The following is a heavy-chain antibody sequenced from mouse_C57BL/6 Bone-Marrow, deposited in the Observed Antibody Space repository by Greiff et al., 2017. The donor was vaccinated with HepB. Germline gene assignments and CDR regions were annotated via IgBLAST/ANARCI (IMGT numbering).Heavy chain of an antibody. Sequence: QVQLQQSGPGLVQPSQSLSITCTVSGFSLTSYGVHWVRQSPGKGLEWLGVIWRGGSTDYNAAFMSRLSITKDNSKIQVFFKMNSLQADDTAIYYCAKNTRYYYGSSYVRYFDVWGTGTTVTVSS. V-gene: IGHV2-5*01. CDR1: GFSLTSYG. CDR3: AKNTRYYYGSSYVRYFDV. J-gene: IGHJ1*03. D-gene: IGHD1-1*01. CDR2: IWRGGST.